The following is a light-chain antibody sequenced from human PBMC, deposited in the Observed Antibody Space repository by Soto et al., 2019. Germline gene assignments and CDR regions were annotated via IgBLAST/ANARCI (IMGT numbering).Light chain of an antibody. V-gene: IGKV3-20*01. CDR1: PSVSSTD. CDR2: GAS. Sequence: EIVLTQSPGTLSLSPGERATLSCRASPSVSSTDLAWYQQKLGQAPRLLIYGASSRATGIPDRFSGSGSGTDFTLTISRLEPEDFAVYYCQQYGGSPLTFGGGTKVEIK. J-gene: IGKJ4*01. CDR3: QQYGGSPLT.